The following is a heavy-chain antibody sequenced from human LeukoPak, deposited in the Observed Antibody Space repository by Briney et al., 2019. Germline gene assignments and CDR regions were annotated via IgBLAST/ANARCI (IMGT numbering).Heavy chain of an antibody. CDR2: IYYSGST. J-gene: IGHJ4*02. CDR1: GGSISSRDYY. CDR3: AGGGYSYGYAFDY. Sequence: PSETLSLTCTVSGGSISSRDYYWGWIRQPPGKGLEWIGSIYYSGSTYYNPSLKSRVTISVDTSKNQFSLKLSSVTAADTAVYYCAGGGYSYGYAFDYWGQGTLVTVSS. D-gene: IGHD5-18*01. V-gene: IGHV4-39*07.